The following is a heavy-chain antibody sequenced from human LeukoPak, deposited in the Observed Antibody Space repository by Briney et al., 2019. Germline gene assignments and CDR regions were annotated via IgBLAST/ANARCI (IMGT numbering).Heavy chain of an antibody. Sequence: PSETLSLTCTVSGGSISSYYWSWIRQPPGKGLEWIGYIYYSGSTNYNPSLKSRVTISVDTSKNQFSLKLSSVTAADTALYYCARDVLYDSSGYYSDYWGQGTLVTVSS. CDR3: ARDVLYDSSGYYSDY. V-gene: IGHV4-59*01. CDR1: GGSISSYY. CDR2: IYYSGST. J-gene: IGHJ4*02. D-gene: IGHD3-22*01.